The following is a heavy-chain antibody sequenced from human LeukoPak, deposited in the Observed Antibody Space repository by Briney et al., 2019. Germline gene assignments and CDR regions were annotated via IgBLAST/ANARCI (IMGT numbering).Heavy chain of an antibody. V-gene: IGHV3-30*01. CDR1: GFTFSAYA. CDR2: ISYDGSGK. J-gene: IGHJ4*02. D-gene: IGHD2-2*01. CDR3: ARAVEAAASVDY. Sequence: GGSLRLSCAASGFTFSAYAMHWVRQAPGKGLEWVAVISYDGSGKYYADSVKGRFTISRDNSKNTLCLQMNSLRAEDTALYYCARAVEAAASVDYWGQGALVTVSS.